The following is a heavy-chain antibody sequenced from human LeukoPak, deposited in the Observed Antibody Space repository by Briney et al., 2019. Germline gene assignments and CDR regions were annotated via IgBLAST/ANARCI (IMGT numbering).Heavy chain of an antibody. J-gene: IGHJ4*02. CDR1: GGSISSYY. Sequence: SETLSLTCTVSGGSISSYYWSWIRQPPGKGLEWIGYMYFGGSSNYNPSLKSRVTISVDTSMHQFSLKLTSVTAADTAVYYCARHGGGFGSGTYYNFDYWGQGTLVTVSS. CDR3: ARHGGGFGSGTYYNFDY. V-gene: IGHV4-59*08. CDR2: MYFGGSS. D-gene: IGHD3-10*01.